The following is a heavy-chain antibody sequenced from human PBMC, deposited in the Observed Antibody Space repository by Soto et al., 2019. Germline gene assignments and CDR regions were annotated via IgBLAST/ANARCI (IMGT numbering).Heavy chain of an antibody. CDR2: ISYDGSNE. CDR3: AKGAPFDY. Sequence: QVQLVESGGGVVQPGRSLRLSCAASGFTFSSYGMHWVRQAPGKGLEWVAVISYDGSNEYYADSVKGRFTISRDNSKNTLYLQMNSLRAEDTAVYYCAKGAPFDYWGQGTLVTVSS. J-gene: IGHJ4*02. V-gene: IGHV3-30*18. CDR1: GFTFSSYG.